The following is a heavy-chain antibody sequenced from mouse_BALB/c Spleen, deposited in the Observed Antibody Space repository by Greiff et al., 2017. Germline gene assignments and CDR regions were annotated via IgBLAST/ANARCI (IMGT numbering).Heavy chain of an antibody. CDR3: ARDGGSSFAY. CDR2: INPGSGGT. V-gene: IGHV1-54*01. D-gene: IGHD1-1*01. CDR1: GYAFTNYL. Sequence: VQLQQSGAELVRPGTSVKVSCKASGYAFTNYLIEWVKQRPGQGLEWIGVINPGSGGTNYNEKFKSKATLTVDKSSSTAYMQLSSLTSEDSAVYYCARDGGSSFAYWGQGTLVTVSA. J-gene: IGHJ3*01.